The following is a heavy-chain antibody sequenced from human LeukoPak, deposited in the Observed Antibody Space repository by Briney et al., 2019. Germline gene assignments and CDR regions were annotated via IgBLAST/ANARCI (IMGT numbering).Heavy chain of an antibody. Sequence: PGGSLRLSCAASGFTVSSNYMSWVRQAPGKGLEWVSSISSSSSYIYYADSVKGRFTISRDNAKNSLYLQMNSLRAEDTAVYYCARGYCSSTSCWTFDYWGQGTLVTVSS. CDR2: ISSSSSYI. V-gene: IGHV3-21*01. J-gene: IGHJ4*02. CDR1: GFTVSSNY. CDR3: ARGYCSSTSCWTFDY. D-gene: IGHD2-2*01.